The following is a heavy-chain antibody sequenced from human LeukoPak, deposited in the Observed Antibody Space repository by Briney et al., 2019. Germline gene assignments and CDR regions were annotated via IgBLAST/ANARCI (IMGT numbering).Heavy chain of an antibody. V-gene: IGHV3-21*01. Sequence: ETLSLTCAVYGGSFSGYYWSWIRQPPGKGPEWVSSISSSSSYIYYADSVKGRFTISRDNAKNSLYLQMNSLRAEDTAVYYCARCGPAMVMPDDYWGQGTLVTVSS. D-gene: IGHD5-18*01. CDR1: GGSFSGYY. CDR2: ISSSSSYI. J-gene: IGHJ4*02. CDR3: ARCGPAMVMPDDY.